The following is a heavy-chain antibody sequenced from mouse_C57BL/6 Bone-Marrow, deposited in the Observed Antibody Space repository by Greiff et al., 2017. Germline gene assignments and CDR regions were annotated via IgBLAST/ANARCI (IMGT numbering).Heavy chain of an antibody. CDR3: ARFGESWDEGGGFAY. Sequence: QVQLQQSGAELAKPGASVKLSCKASGYTFTSYWMHWVKQRPGQGLEWIGYINPSSGYTKSNQKFKDKATLTANKSSSTAYMQLRSLTYEDSAVYSCARFGESWDEGGGFAYWGQGTLVTVSA. J-gene: IGHJ3*01. V-gene: IGHV1-7*01. D-gene: IGHD4-1*01. CDR2: INPSSGYT. CDR1: GYTFTSYW.